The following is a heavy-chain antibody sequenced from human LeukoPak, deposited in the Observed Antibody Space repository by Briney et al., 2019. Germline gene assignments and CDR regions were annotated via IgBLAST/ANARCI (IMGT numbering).Heavy chain of an antibody. CDR2: IWYDGSNK. D-gene: IGHD5-18*01. Sequence: XRSLRLSCAASGFTFSSYGMHWVRQAPGKGLEWVAVIWYDGSNKYYADSVKGRFTISRDNSKNTLYLQMNSLRAEDTAVYYCARDAVDTAYDYWGQGTLVTVSS. V-gene: IGHV3-33*01. CDR1: GFTFSSYG. J-gene: IGHJ4*02. CDR3: ARDAVDTAYDY.